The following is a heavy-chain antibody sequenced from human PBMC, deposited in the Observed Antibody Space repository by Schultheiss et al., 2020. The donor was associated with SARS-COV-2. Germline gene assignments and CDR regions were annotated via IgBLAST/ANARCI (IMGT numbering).Heavy chain of an antibody. J-gene: IGHJ3*02. V-gene: IGHV3-13*01. CDR3: AKDHGQPNLPYLVAFDI. CDR1: GFTFSSYA. D-gene: IGHD1-1*01. Sequence: GGSLRLSCSASGFTFSSYAMHWVRQATGKGLEWVSAIGTAGDTYYPGSVKGRFTISRENAKNSLYLQMNSLRAEDTAVYYCAKDHGQPNLPYLVAFDIWGQGTMVTVSS. CDR2: IGTAGDT.